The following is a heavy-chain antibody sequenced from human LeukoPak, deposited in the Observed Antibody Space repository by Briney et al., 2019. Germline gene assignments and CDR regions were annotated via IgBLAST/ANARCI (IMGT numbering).Heavy chain of an antibody. J-gene: IGHJ6*02. Sequence: ASVKVSCKASGYTFTSYDINWVRQATGQGLEWMGWMNPNSGNTGYAQKFQGRVTMTRNTSISTAYMELSSLRSEDTAVYYCARGVAAAGTFGYYYYGMDVWGQGTTVTVSS. CDR2: MNPNSGNT. V-gene: IGHV1-8*01. CDR1: GYTFTSYD. D-gene: IGHD6-13*01. CDR3: ARGVAAAGTFGYYYYGMDV.